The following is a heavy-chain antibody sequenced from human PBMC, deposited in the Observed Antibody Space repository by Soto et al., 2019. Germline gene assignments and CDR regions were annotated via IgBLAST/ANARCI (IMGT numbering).Heavy chain of an antibody. D-gene: IGHD6-6*01. Sequence: QVQLVQSGAEVKKPGSSVKISCKASGGTFSSYTFSWVRQAPGQGLGWMGGIVPLFATTNDAKIFQGRDTLSADQATRTVYRELRSPRSEDSAMYYCARDGDVNSTRPRGAFDIWGQGKGITVSS. CDR1: GGTFSSYT. J-gene: IGHJ3*02. CDR2: IVPLFATT. CDR3: ARDGDVNSTRPRGAFDI. V-gene: IGHV1-69*01.